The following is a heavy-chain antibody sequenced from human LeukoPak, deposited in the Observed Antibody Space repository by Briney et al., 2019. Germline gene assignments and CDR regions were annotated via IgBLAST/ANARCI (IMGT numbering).Heavy chain of an antibody. D-gene: IGHD1-1*01. Sequence: GGSLRLSCAASGFTFSGSAIHWVRQSSGKGLEWVSSISSSSSYIYYADSVKGRVTISRDNAKNSLYLQMNSLRADDTAVYYCARSPGATWSFDYWGQGTLVTVSS. CDR1: GFTFSGSA. CDR2: ISSSSSYI. CDR3: ARSPGATWSFDY. J-gene: IGHJ4*02. V-gene: IGHV3-21*01.